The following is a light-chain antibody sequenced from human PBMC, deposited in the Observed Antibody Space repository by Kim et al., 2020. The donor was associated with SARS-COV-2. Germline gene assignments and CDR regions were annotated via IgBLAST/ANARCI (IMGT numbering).Light chain of an antibody. V-gene: IGLV1-47*01. J-gene: IGLJ3*02. CDR3: AAWDDSLSGPV. CDR2: TNN. CDR1: SSNIGTNY. Sequence: QSVLTQPPSASGTPGQRVTISCSGSSSNIGTNYVYWYQQLPGTAPKLLIHTNNQRPSGVPDRFSGSKSGTSASLAISGLRSEDEADYYCAAWDDSLSGPVFGGGTQLTVL.